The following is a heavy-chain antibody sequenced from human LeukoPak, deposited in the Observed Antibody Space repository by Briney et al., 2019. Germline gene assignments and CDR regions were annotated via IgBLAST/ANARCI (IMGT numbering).Heavy chain of an antibody. V-gene: IGHV3-7*01. Sequence: GGSLGLSCAASGFTFSEYWMTWVRKAPGKGLEWVASIKYNGNEKQYVDSVKGRFTISRDNAKNSLYLEMTSLRAEDTALFYCARDPYKHNDYSNYGAFDVWGQGTMVTVSS. CDR3: ARDPYKHNDYSNYGAFDV. CDR2: IKYNGNEK. J-gene: IGHJ3*01. D-gene: IGHD4-11*01. CDR1: GFTFSEYW.